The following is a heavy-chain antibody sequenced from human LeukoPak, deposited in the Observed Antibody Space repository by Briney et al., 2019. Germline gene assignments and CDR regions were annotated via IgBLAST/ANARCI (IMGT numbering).Heavy chain of an antibody. D-gene: IGHD6-13*01. J-gene: IGHJ6*03. CDR1: GYTFTSYS. CDR2: INTNTGNP. Sequence: ASVKVSCKASGYTFTSYSMNWVRQAPGQGLEWLGWINTNTGNPTYAQGFTGRFVFSLDTSVNTAYLQISSLKAEDTAVYYCAREGRIAAAGTYYYYYMDVWGKGTTVTVSS. CDR3: AREGRIAAAGTYYYYYMDV. V-gene: IGHV7-4-1*02.